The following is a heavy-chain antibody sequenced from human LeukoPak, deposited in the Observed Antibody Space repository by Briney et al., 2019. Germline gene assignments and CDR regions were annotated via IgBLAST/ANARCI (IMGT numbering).Heavy chain of an antibody. J-gene: IGHJ1*01. CDR1: GGTFSSYA. D-gene: IGHD6-6*01. CDR3: ARSLYSSSSRPEYFQH. V-gene: IGHV1-69*13. CDR2: IIPIFGTA. Sequence: GASVKVSCKASGGTFSSYAISWVRQAPGQWLEWMGGIIPIFGTANYAQKFQGRVTITADESTSTAYMELSSLRSEDTAVYYCARSLYSSSSRPEYFQHWGQGTLVTVSS.